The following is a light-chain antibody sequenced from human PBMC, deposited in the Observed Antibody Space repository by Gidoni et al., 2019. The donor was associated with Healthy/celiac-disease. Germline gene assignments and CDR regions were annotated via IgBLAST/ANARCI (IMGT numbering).Light chain of an antibody. Sequence: QSVLTQPPPASGTPGQGVTISCSGRRPNTGNNAVNWYQHLPGTAPKLLTYSNTQRPSGVPDRFSGSKSGTSASLAISGLQSEDETDYYCATWDDSLNGWVFGGGTKLTV. J-gene: IGLJ3*02. V-gene: IGLV1-44*01. CDR3: ATWDDSLNGWV. CDR1: RPNTGNNA. CDR2: SNT.